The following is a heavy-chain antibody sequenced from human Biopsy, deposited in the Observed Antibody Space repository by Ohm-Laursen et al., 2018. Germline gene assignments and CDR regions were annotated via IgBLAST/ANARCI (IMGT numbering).Heavy chain of an antibody. CDR2: IRSTGGST. V-gene: IGHV3-23*01. D-gene: IGHD3-3*01. CDR1: GFILNNYG. J-gene: IGHJ6*02. CDR3: TKAGDFWSPEGYYYYFSGMDV. Sequence: SLRLSCTASGFILNNYGLSWVRQAPGKGLEWVSAIRSTGGSTYYANSVKGRFTISRDNSKNILFLQVNNLRAEDTAIYYCTKAGDFWSPEGYYYYFSGMDVWGQGTTVTVSS.